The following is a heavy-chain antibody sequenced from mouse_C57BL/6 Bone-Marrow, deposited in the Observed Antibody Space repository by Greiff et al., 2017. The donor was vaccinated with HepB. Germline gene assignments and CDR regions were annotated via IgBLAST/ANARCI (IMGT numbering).Heavy chain of an antibody. V-gene: IGHV5-4*03. CDR2: ISDGGSYT. CDR3: ARGRRAQATKAMDY. Sequence: EVKVVESGGGLVKPGGSLKLSCAASGFTFSSYAMSWVRQTPEKRLEWVATISDGGSYTYYPDNVKGRFTISRDNAKNNLYLQMSHLKSEDTAMYYCARGRRAQATKAMDYWGQGTSVTVSS. D-gene: IGHD3-2*02. CDR1: GFTFSSYA. J-gene: IGHJ4*01.